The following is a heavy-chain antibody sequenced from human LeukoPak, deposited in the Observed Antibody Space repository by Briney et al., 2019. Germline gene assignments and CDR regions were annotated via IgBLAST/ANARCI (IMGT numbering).Heavy chain of an antibody. Sequence: GGSLRLSCAASGFTFDDYAMHWVRQAPGKGLEWVSGISWNSDSIGYADSVKGRFTISRDNARNTLYLQMNSLRVEDTAIYYCARDRAESNWTNHTLFDSWGQGTPVTVSS. D-gene: IGHD1/OR15-1a*01. CDR2: ISWNSDSI. J-gene: IGHJ4*02. V-gene: IGHV3-9*01. CDR1: GFTFDDYA. CDR3: ARDRAESNWTNHTLFDS.